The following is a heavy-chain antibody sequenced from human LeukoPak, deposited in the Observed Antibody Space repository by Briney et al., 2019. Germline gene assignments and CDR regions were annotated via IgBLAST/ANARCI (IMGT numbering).Heavy chain of an antibody. CDR1: GGTFSSYA. V-gene: IGHV1-69*05. J-gene: IGHJ4*02. D-gene: IGHD1-26*01. Sequence: SVKVSCKASGGTFSSYAISWVRQAPGQGLEWMGGIIPIFGTANYAQKFQGRVTITTDESTSTACMELSSLRSEDTAVYYCARGSAVVGMAPFDYWGQGTLVTASS. CDR3: ARGSAVVGMAPFDY. CDR2: IIPIFGTA.